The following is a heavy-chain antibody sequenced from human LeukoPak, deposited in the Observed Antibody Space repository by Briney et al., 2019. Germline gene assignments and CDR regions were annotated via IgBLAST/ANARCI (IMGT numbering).Heavy chain of an antibody. CDR1: GYTFTSYY. CDR3: ARAIVRRYSSSWYYFDY. Sequence: ASVKVSCKASGYTFTSYYMHWVRQAPGQGLEWMGIINPSGGSTSYAQKFQGRVTITADESTSTAYMELSSLRSEDTAVYYCARAIVRRYSSSWYYFDYWGQGTLVTVSS. CDR2: INPSGGST. D-gene: IGHD6-13*01. V-gene: IGHV1-46*01. J-gene: IGHJ4*02.